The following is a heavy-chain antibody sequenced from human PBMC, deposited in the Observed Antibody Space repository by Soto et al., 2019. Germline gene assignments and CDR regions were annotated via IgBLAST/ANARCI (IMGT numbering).Heavy chain of an antibody. V-gene: IGHV3-23*01. Sequence: GGSLRLSCAASGFTFSSYAMSWVRQAPGKGLEWVSAISGSGGSTYYADSVKGRFTISRDNSKNTLYLQMNSLRAEDTAVYYCAKEGYDPREPYYYYGMDVWGQGTTVTVSS. J-gene: IGHJ6*02. CDR3: AKEGYDPREPYYYYGMDV. CDR1: GFTFSSYA. D-gene: IGHD1-26*01. CDR2: ISGSGGST.